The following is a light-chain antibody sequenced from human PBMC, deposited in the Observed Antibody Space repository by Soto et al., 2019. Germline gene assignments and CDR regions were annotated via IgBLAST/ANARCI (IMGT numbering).Light chain of an antibody. CDR1: QSISTW. CDR3: QHYNSYAWT. CDR2: KAS. Sequence: DIQMTQSPSTLSASVGYIVTITCRASQSISTWLVWYQQKPGKAPKLLIYKASSLQSGVPSRFSGSGSGTEFTLTISSLQPDDFATYYCQHYNSYAWTFGQGTKVDIK. J-gene: IGKJ1*01. V-gene: IGKV1-5*03.